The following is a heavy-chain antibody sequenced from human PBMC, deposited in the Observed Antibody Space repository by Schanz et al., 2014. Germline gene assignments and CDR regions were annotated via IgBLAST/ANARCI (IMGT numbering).Heavy chain of an antibody. CDR2: IYYRGNT. CDR3: ARGGRTTYNYYYGMDV. Sequence: QLQLQESGPGLVKPSETLSLTCTVSGGSISSSSYYWGWIRQTSGKGLEWIGSIYYRGNTYYNPSLKSRVTISVDTSKNQFFLKLSSVTAADTAVYYCARGGRTTYNYYYGMDVWGQGTTVTVSS. V-gene: IGHV4-39*07. J-gene: IGHJ6*02. D-gene: IGHD1-1*01. CDR1: GGSISSSSYY.